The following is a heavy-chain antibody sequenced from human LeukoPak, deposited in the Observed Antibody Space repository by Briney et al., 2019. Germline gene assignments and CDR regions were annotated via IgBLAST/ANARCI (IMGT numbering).Heavy chain of an antibody. Sequence: GGSLRLSCAASGFTFSSYGMSWVRQAPGKGLEWVSAISGSGSGDSTYYADSVKGRFTISRDNSKNTLYLQMNSLRAEDTAIYYCAKIRAPAYDFWGQGTMVTVSS. J-gene: IGHJ3*01. D-gene: IGHD3-3*02. CDR2: ISGSGSGDST. V-gene: IGHV3-23*01. CDR1: GFTFSSYG. CDR3: AKIRAPAYDF.